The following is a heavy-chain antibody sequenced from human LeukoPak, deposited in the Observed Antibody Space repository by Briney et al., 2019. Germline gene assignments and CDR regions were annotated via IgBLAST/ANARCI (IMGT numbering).Heavy chain of an antibody. CDR3: AKDGPPLVLWFGEHSAYFDY. J-gene: IGHJ4*02. V-gene: IGHV3-23*01. CDR1: GFTFSSYA. Sequence: PGGSLRLSCAASGFTFSSYAMSWVRQAPGKGLEWVSAISGSGGSTYYADSVKGRFTISRDNSKNTLYLQMNSLRAEDTAVYYCAKDGPPLVLWFGEHSAYFDYWGQGTLVTVSS. D-gene: IGHD3-10*01. CDR2: ISGSGGST.